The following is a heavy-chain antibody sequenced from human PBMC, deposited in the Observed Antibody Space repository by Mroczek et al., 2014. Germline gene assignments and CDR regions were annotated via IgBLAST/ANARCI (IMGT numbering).Heavy chain of an antibody. CDR1: GGSISSYY. J-gene: IGHJ4*02. D-gene: IGHD6-13*01. CDR3: ARVGGELVFDY. Sequence: QVQLQESGPGLVKPSETLSLTCTVSGGSISSYYWSWIRQPPGKGLEWIGYIYYSGSTNYNPSLKSRVTISVDTSKNQFSPKLSSVTAADTAVYYCARVGGELVFDYWGQGTLVTVSS. V-gene: IGHV4-59*01. CDR2: IYYSGST.